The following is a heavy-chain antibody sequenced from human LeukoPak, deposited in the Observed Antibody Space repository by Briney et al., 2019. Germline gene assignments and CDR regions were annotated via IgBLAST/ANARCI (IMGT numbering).Heavy chain of an antibody. Sequence: PGRSLRLSCAASGFTFSSYAMHWVRQAPGKGLEWVAVISYDGSNKYYADSVKGRFTISRDNSKNSLYLQMNSLRAEDTAVYYCARDQVGAAIDYWGQGTLVTVSS. CDR1: GFTFSSYA. D-gene: IGHD1-26*01. CDR3: ARDQVGAAIDY. CDR2: ISYDGSNK. J-gene: IGHJ4*02. V-gene: IGHV3-30*04.